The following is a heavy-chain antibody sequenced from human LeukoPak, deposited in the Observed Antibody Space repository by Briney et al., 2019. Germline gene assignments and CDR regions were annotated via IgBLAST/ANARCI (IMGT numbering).Heavy chain of an antibody. CDR1: GSSFTSYW. CDR2: IYPGDSDT. Sequence: GASLQISCKGSGSSFTSYWIGWVRQLPGKGLEWMGIIYPGDSDTRCSPSFQGQVTISADKSISTAYLQWSSLKASDTAMYYCARQAVGYSYVDYRGQGTLVTVSS. D-gene: IGHD5-18*01. CDR3: ARQAVGYSYVDY. J-gene: IGHJ4*02. V-gene: IGHV5-51*01.